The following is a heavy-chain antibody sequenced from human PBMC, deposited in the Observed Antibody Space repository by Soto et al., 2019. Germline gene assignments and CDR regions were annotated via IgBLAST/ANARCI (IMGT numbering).Heavy chain of an antibody. J-gene: IGHJ4*02. CDR3: ARKSVPVAGD. V-gene: IGHV4-39*01. CDR2: IYYSGST. CDR1: GGSISSSSYY. Sequence: SETLSLTCTVSGGSISSSSYYWGWICQPPGKGLEWIGNIYYSGSTYHNPSLKSRVTKSADTSKNQFSLKLISVTATDTAVYYCARKSVPVAGDWGQGTLVTVSS. D-gene: IGHD6-19*01.